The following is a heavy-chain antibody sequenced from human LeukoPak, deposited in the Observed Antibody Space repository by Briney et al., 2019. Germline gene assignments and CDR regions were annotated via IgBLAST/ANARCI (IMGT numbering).Heavy chain of an antibody. CDR3: VKDYYASGSFFDY. J-gene: IGHJ4*02. CDR2: ISSNGGST. CDR1: GFTFSSYA. Sequence: PGGSLRLSCSASGFTFSSYAMHWVRQAPGKGLEYVSAISSNGGSTYYADSVKGRFTISRDNSKNTLYLQMSSLRAEDTAVYYCVKDYYASGSFFDYWGQGTLVTVSS. V-gene: IGHV3-64D*06. D-gene: IGHD3-10*01.